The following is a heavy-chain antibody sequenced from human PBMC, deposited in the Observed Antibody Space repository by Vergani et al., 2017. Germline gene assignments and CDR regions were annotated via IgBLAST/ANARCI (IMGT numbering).Heavy chain of an antibody. J-gene: IGHJ6*02. V-gene: IGHV1-24*01. D-gene: IGHD2-2*01. CDR3: ATGRREYWSSTSCSDMDV. Sequence: QVQLVQSGAEVKKPGASVKVSCKVSGYTLTELSMHWVRQAPGKGLEWMGGFDPEDGETIYAQKFQGRVTMTEDTSTDTAYMELSSLRSEDTAVYYGATGRREYWSSTSCSDMDVWGQGTTVTVSS. CDR1: GYTLTELS. CDR2: FDPEDGET.